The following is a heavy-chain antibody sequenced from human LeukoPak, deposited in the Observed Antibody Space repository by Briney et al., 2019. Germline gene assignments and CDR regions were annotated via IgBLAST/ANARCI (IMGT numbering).Heavy chain of an antibody. Sequence: GASVKVSCKASGYTFTSYGISWVRQAPGQGLEWMGWISAYNGNTNYAQKLQGRVTMTTDTSTSTAYMELRSLRSDDTAVYYCARELYGSGTYYLDPWGQGTLVTVSS. D-gene: IGHD3-10*01. CDR1: GYTFTSYG. J-gene: IGHJ5*02. CDR3: ARELYGSGTYYLDP. V-gene: IGHV1-18*01. CDR2: ISAYNGNT.